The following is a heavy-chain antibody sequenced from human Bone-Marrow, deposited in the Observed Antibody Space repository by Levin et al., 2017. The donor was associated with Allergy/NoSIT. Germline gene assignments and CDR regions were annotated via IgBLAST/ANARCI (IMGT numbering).Heavy chain of an antibody. J-gene: IGHJ4*02. CDR1: RFTFSSYT. CDR2: ITYDGSNK. CDR3: AMYYHGSGSAYFFDS. D-gene: IGHD3-10*01. V-gene: IGHV3-30*03. Sequence: PGESLKISCAGSRFTFSSYTIHWVRQPPGKGLEWVALITYDGSNKQYADSVKGRFVVSRDNSKKTLFLQMKSLTVEDTAVYYCAMYYHGSGSAYFFDSWGQGTLVTVSS.